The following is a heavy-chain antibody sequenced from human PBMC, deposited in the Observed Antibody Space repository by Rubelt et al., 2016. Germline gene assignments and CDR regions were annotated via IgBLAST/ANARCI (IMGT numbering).Heavy chain of an antibody. V-gene: IGHV3-23*04. J-gene: IGHJ2*01. CDR2: ISGSGGRT. CDR1: GFTLSRYA. D-gene: IGHD5-24*01. CDR3: AKDRAYKQNWYFDL. Sequence: EVQLVQSGGGLVQPGGSLRLSCAASGFTLSRYAMSWVRQAPGKGLEWVSAISGSGGRTYHAGAVEGRFTIARDNSKNTLYLQMNSLRAEDTAVYYCAKDRAYKQNWYFDLWGRGTLVTVSS.